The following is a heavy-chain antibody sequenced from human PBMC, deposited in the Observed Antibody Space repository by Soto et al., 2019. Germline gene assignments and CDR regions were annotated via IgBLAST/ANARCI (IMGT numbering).Heavy chain of an antibody. CDR1: GYMFNSYG. CDR2: ISAYNGNT. D-gene: IGHD2-15*01. CDR3: ARGDLQYEVVIAHTPLWY. J-gene: IGHJ4*02. Sequence: QVPLVQSGAEVKKPGASVKVSCKASGYMFNSYGINWVRQAPGQGLEWMGWISAYNGNTKYAQKFQGRVTMTTDTSTTTAYMGLGSLRSDDTAICFCARGDLQYEVVIAHTPLWYWGQGTLVTVSS. V-gene: IGHV1-18*01.